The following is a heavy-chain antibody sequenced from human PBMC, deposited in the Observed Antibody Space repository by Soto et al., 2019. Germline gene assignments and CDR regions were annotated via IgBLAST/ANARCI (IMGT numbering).Heavy chain of an antibody. CDR1: GFTFDDYN. Sequence: QAGGSLRLSCAASGFTFDDYNMHWVRQAPGKGLEWVSLISRDGSNTNYAESVKGRFTISRDNSKNSLYLQMNSLRTEDTALYYCAKETYYYDISSYYPLGSWGQGTLVTVSS. V-gene: IGHV3-43*01. J-gene: IGHJ5*02. CDR3: AKETYYYDISSYYPLGS. D-gene: IGHD3-22*01. CDR2: ISRDGSNT.